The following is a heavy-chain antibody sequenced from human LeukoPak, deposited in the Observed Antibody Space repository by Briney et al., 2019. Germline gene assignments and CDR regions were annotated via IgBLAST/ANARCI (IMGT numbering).Heavy chain of an antibody. J-gene: IGHJ4*02. CDR1: GFTFSSYS. D-gene: IGHD2-15*01. CDR3: SRAYHVQRGIRKVIREYYGDY. Sequence: GGSLRLSCAASGFTFSSYSMNWVRQAPGKGLEWVSYISSSSSTRYYADSVKGRCTISRDNAKNPLYLQMNSLRAEDTAVYYCSRAYHVQRGIRKVIREYYGDYWRQGPLVSVST. CDR2: ISSSSSTR. V-gene: IGHV3-48*04.